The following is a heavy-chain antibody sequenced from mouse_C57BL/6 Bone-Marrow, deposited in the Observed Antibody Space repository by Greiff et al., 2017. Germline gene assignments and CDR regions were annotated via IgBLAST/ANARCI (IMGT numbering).Heavy chain of an antibody. CDR3: ARRGYYGRSRFDY. V-gene: IGHV1-55*01. Sequence: VQLQQPGAELVKPGASVKMSCKASGYTFTSYWITWVKQRPGQGLEWIGDIYPGSGSTNYNEKFKSKATLTVDTSSSTAYMQLSSLTSEDSAVYYGARRGYYGRSRFDYWGQGTTLPVSS. CDR1: GYTFTSYW. J-gene: IGHJ2*01. D-gene: IGHD1-1*01. CDR2: IYPGSGST.